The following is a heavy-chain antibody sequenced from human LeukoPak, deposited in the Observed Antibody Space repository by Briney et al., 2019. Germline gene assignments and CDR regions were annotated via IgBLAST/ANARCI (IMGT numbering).Heavy chain of an antibody. V-gene: IGHV4-59*01. J-gene: IGHJ4*02. Sequence: SETLSLSCTVSGGSISSYYWSWIRQPPGKGLEWIGYNYYSGSTNYNPSLKSRVTISVDTSKNQFSLKLSSVTAADTAVYYRARDNDYGDYEDWGQGTLVTVSS. CDR2: NYYSGST. D-gene: IGHD4-17*01. CDR1: GGSISSYY. CDR3: ARDNDYGDYED.